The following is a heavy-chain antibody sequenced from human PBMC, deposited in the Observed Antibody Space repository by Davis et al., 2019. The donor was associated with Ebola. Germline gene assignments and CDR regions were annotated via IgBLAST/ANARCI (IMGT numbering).Heavy chain of an antibody. J-gene: IGHJ4*02. CDR3: AKASWGPAARPLLDS. CDR1: GFTFSSYA. D-gene: IGHD2-2*02. Sequence: GGSLRLSCAASGFTFSSYAMSWVRQAPGKGLEWVSAISGSGGSTYYADSVKGRFTISRDNSNNTLYLQMNSLRVEDTARYYCAKASWGPAARPLLDSWGQGALVTVSS. CDR2: ISGSGGST. V-gene: IGHV3-23*01.